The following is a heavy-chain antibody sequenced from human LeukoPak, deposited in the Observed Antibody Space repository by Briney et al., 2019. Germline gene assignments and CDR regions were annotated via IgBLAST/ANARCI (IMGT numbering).Heavy chain of an antibody. CDR2: IIPNLGIA. CDR1: GGTFSSYA. Sequence: ASVTLSCKSTGGTFSSYAFNWVRQAPGPGVEWMGRIIPNLGIANYAQKFQGRVTITADKSTSTAYMELSSLRAEDTAVYYCARAVTMVRGVSYCMDVWSQGTTVTVTS. CDR3: ARAVTMVRGVSYCMDV. D-gene: IGHD3-10*01. J-gene: IGHJ6*02. V-gene: IGHV1-69*04.